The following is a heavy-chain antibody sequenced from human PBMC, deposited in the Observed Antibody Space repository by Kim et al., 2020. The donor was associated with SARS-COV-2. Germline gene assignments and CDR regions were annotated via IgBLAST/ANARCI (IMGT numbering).Heavy chain of an antibody. J-gene: IGHJ4*02. CDR2: IIGSGGRT. V-gene: IGHV3-23*01. CDR1: GFTFSNYA. Sequence: GGSLRLYCAASGFTFSNYAMTWVRQGPGKGLEWVAAIIGSGGRTFYSDSVKGRFTISRDNSKNTLYLQMNSLRADDTAVYYCAKDYVEFDYWGQGTLVTVSS. CDR3: AKDYVEFDY. D-gene: IGHD3-10*02.